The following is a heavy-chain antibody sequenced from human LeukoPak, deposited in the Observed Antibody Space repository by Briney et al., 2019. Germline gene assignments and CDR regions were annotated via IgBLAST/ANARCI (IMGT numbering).Heavy chain of an antibody. D-gene: IGHD3-3*01. V-gene: IGHV3-21*01. Sequence: PGGSVRLSCAASGFTFSSYSMNWVRQAQGKGLEAVSSISSSSSYIDYADSVKGRFTISRDNAKNSLYLQMNSLRAEDTAVYLCPNLYPITIFGDPRADMDVWAKGPTVTVSS. CDR2: ISSSSSYI. CDR3: PNLYPITIFGDPRADMDV. CDR1: GFTFSSYS. J-gene: IGHJ6*03.